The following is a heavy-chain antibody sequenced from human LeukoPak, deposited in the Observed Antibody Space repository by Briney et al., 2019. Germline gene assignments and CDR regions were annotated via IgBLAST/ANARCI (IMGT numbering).Heavy chain of an antibody. CDR2: IIPILGIA. D-gene: IGHD1-26*01. CDR3: ARGGPGGSSDY. V-gene: IGHV1-69*04. J-gene: IGHJ4*02. CDR1: GGTFSSYA. Sequence: ASVKVSCKASGGTFSSYAISWVRQAPGQGLEWMGRIIPILGIANYAQKLQGRVTMTTDTSTSTAYMELRSLRSDDTAVYYCARGGPGGSSDYWGQGTLVTVSS.